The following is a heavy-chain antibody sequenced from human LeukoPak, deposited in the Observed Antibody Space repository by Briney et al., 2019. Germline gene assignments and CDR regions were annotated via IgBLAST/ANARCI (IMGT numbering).Heavy chain of an antibody. V-gene: IGHV4-59*11. CDR3: ASGTVFGVITPQYFHY. Sequence: PSETLSLTCTVSAGSISTPYWHWIRQSPGKRLEWMGFVFYGGITNYNPSLTSRVTISLDTSKNQFSLKLTSVTAADTAVYYCASGTVFGVITPQYFHYWGQGTRVTVSS. CDR1: AGSISTPY. CDR2: VFYGGIT. J-gene: IGHJ4*02. D-gene: IGHD3-3*01.